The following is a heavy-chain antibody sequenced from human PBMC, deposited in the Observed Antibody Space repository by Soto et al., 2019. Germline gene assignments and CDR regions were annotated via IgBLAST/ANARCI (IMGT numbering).Heavy chain of an antibody. D-gene: IGHD6-19*01. CDR2: ISSSSSYI. J-gene: IGHJ6*02. CDR1: GLTFSSYS. Sequence: EVQLVESGGGLVKPGGSLRLSCAASGLTFSSYSMNWVRQAPGKGLEWVSSISSSSSYIYYADSVKGRFTISRDNAKNSLYLQMNSLRAEDTAVYYCARERVKCSGWEYYYYGMDVWGQGTTVSVSS. CDR3: ARERVKCSGWEYYYYGMDV. V-gene: IGHV3-21*01.